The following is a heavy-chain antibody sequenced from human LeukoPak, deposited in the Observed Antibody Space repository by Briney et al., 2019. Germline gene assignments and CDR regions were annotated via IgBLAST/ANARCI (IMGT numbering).Heavy chain of an antibody. Sequence: SVKVSCKASGGTFSSYAISWVRQAPGQGLEWMGGIIPIFGTANYAQKFQGRVTITANESTSTAYMELSSLRSEDTAVYYCARVSIRGLRFLEQGEGRYYFDYWGQGTLVTVSS. CDR2: IIPIFGTA. CDR1: GGTFSSYA. CDR3: ARVSIRGLRFLEQGEGRYYFDY. V-gene: IGHV1-69*01. D-gene: IGHD3-3*01. J-gene: IGHJ4*02.